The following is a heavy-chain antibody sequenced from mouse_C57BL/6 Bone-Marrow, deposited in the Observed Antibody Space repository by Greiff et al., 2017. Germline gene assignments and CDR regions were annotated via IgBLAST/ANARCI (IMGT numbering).Heavy chain of an antibody. CDR2: ISNLAYSI. Sequence: EVKLVESGGGLVQPGGSLKLSCAASGFTFSDYGMAWVRQAPRKGPEWVAFISNLAYSIYYADTVTGRFTISRENAKNTLYLEMSSLRSEDTAMYYCARHQGAITTVVPFAYWGQGTLVTVSA. J-gene: IGHJ3*01. CDR1: GFTFSDYG. V-gene: IGHV5-15*01. CDR3: ARHQGAITTVVPFAY. D-gene: IGHD1-1*01.